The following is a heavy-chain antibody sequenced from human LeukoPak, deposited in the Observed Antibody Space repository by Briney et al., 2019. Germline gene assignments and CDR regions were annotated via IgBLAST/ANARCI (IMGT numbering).Heavy chain of an antibody. Sequence: ASVKVSCKASGYTFTSYYMHWVRQAPGQGLEWRGIINPSSGSTSYAQKFQGRVTMTRDTSTSTVYLQLSSLRSEDTAMYYCAIMDCGGDCYWGYWGQGTLVTVSS. D-gene: IGHD2-21*02. CDR2: INPSSGST. CDR1: GYTFTSYY. J-gene: IGHJ4*02. CDR3: AIMDCGGDCYWGY. V-gene: IGHV1-46*01.